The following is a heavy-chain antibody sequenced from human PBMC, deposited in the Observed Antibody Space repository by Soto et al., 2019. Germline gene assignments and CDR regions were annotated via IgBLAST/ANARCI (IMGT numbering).Heavy chain of an antibody. CDR3: AKDSGVFGVPDV. CDR1: GGSISSYY. Sequence: QVQLQESGPGLVKPSETLSLTCTVSGGSISSYYWSWIRQPPGKGLEWIGYIYYSGSTNYNPSLKSRVTISVDTSKNQFSLKLSSVTAADTAVYYCAKDSGVFGVPDVWGQGTTVTVSS. J-gene: IGHJ6*02. V-gene: IGHV4-59*01. D-gene: IGHD3-3*01. CDR2: IYYSGST.